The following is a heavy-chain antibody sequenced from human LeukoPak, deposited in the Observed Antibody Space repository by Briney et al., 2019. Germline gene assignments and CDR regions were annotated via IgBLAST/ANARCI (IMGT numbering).Heavy chain of an antibody. Sequence: SQTLSLTCTVSGGSISSGDYYWSWIRQPTGKGLEWIGYIYYSGSTYYNPSLKSRVTISVDTSKNQFSLKLSSVTAADTAVYYCARRGYSYETVIDYWGQGTLVTVSS. CDR3: ARRGYSYETVIDY. J-gene: IGHJ4*02. V-gene: IGHV4-30-4*01. D-gene: IGHD5-18*01. CDR2: IYYSGST. CDR1: GGSISSGDYY.